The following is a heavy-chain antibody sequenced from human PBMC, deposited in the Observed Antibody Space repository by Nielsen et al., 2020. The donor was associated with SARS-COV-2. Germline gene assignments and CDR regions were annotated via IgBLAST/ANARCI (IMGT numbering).Heavy chain of an antibody. Sequence: GESLKISCAASGFTFSSYSMNWVRQAPGKGLEWVSSISSSSSYIYYADSVKGRFTISRDNAKNSLYLQMNSLRDEDTAVYYCARDYYDSSGYYSLDAFDIWGQGTMVTVSS. V-gene: IGHV3-21*01. D-gene: IGHD3-22*01. CDR3: ARDYYDSSGYYSLDAFDI. CDR1: GFTFSSYS. J-gene: IGHJ3*02. CDR2: ISSSSSYI.